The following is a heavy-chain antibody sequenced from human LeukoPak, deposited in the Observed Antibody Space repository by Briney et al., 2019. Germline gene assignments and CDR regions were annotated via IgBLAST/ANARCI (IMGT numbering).Heavy chain of an antibody. CDR2: ISGYNGNT. J-gene: IGHJ4*02. CDR1: GYAFTNYG. D-gene: IGHD2-2*01. Sequence: ASVKVSCKASGYAFTNYGISWVRQAPGQGLEWMGWISGYNGNTNYAQHLQGRVTLTTDTSTSTAYMELRSLRSDDTAVYYCASPLYCSSTSCLSHWGQGTLVTVSS. CDR3: ASPLYCSSTSCLSH. V-gene: IGHV1-18*01.